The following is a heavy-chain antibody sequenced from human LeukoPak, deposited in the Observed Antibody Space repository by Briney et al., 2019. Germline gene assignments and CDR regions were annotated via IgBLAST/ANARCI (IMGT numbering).Heavy chain of an antibody. CDR1: GFTVSSNY. CDR3: ARMGDTVTTFFGP. V-gene: IGHV3-53*01. J-gene: IGHJ5*02. D-gene: IGHD4-17*01. CDR2: IYSGGST. Sequence: HPGGFLRLSCAASGFTVSSNYMSWVRQAPGKGLEWVSVIYSGGSTYYADSVKGRFTISRDNSKNTLYLQMNSLRAEDTAVYYCARMGDTVTTFFGPWGQGTLVTVSS.